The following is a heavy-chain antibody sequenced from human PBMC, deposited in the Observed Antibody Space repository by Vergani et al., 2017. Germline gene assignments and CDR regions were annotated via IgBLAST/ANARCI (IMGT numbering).Heavy chain of an antibody. CDR2: VDPEDGET. Sequence: EVQLVQSGAEVKKPGATMKISCKVSGYTFTDHYMHWVKQAPGKGLEWMGLVDPEDGETIYAEKFKGRVTIAADTSTDTAHLELCSLRSEDTAVYYCATPQTVTTGGMEVWGQGTTVIV. CDR1: GYTFTDHY. J-gene: IGHJ6*01. CDR3: ATPQTVTTGGMEV. D-gene: IGHD4-17*01. V-gene: IGHV1-69-2*01.